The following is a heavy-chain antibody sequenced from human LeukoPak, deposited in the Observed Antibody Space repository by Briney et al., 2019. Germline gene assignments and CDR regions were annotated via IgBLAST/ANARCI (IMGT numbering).Heavy chain of an antibody. Sequence: GASVKVSCKASGYTFTDYYMHWVRQAPGQGLEWMGLFNPNSGGTIYAQKFQGRVTMTRDTSISTAYMELSGLRSDDTAVYYCARDLVVRYFDYYYYGMDVWGQGTTVTVSS. CDR2: FNPNSGGT. D-gene: IGHD3-9*01. CDR1: GYTFTDYY. J-gene: IGHJ6*02. CDR3: ARDLVVRYFDYYYYGMDV. V-gene: IGHV1-2*02.